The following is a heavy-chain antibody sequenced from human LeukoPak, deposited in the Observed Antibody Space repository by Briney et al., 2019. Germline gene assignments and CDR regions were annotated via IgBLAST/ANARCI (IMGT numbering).Heavy chain of an antibody. CDR3: ARGGGYYYDSSGYYYD. D-gene: IGHD3-22*01. V-gene: IGHV3-21*01. Sequence: PGGSLRLSCAASGFTFSSYSMNWVRQAPGKGLEWVSSVSSSSSYIYYADSVKGRFTISRDNAKNSLYLQMNSLRAEDTAVYYCARGGGYYYDSSGYYYDWGQGTLVTVSS. J-gene: IGHJ4*02. CDR2: VSSSSSYI. CDR1: GFTFSSYS.